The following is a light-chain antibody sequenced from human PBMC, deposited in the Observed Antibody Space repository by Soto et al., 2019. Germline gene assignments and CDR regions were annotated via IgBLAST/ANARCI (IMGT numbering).Light chain of an antibody. J-gene: IGLJ2*01. V-gene: IGLV2-8*01. CDR3: SSFADTNTLL. Sequence: QSALTQPPSASGSPGQSVTISCAGAGSDIAVYDFVSWYQQHPGKAPKLIIYEVTKRPSGVPDRFSGSKSGNTASLTVCRLQAEDESDYYCSSFADTNTLLFGGGTKLTVL. CDR1: GSDIAVYDF. CDR2: EVT.